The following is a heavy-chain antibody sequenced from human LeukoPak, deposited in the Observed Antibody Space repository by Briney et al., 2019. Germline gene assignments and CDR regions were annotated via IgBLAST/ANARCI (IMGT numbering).Heavy chain of an antibody. CDR3: ARVQGSGYSDY. CDR2: INHSGST. CDR1: GGSFSGYY. J-gene: IGHJ4*02. Sequence: SETLSLTCAVYGGSFSGYYWSWIRQPPGKGLEWIGEINHSGSTNYNPSLKSRVTISVDTSKNQFSLKLSSVTAADTAVYYCARVQGSGYSDYWGQGTLVTVSS. D-gene: IGHD5-12*01. V-gene: IGHV4-34*01.